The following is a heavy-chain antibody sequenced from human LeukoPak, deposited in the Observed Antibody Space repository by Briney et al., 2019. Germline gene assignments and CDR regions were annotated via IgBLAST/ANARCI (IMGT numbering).Heavy chain of an antibody. Sequence: GGSLRLSCAASGFTFSTYGMHWVRQAPGKGLEWVAFIRSDGSDKYHADSVKGRFTISRDNSKNTLYLQMNSLRTEDTAVYYCANEWLHVSGSYKANNWGQGTLVTVS. CDR1: GFTFSTYG. D-gene: IGHD3-10*01. V-gene: IGHV3-30*02. CDR3: ANEWLHVSGSYKANN. CDR2: IRSDGSDK. J-gene: IGHJ4*02.